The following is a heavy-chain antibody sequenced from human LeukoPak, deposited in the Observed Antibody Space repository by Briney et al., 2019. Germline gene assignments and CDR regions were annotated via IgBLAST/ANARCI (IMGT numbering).Heavy chain of an antibody. D-gene: IGHD6-25*01. CDR3: ARDSARGAFDI. V-gene: IGHV4-38-2*02. CDR1: GYSISSGYY. J-gene: IGHJ3*02. CDR2: IYHSGST. Sequence: PSETLSLTCTVSGYSISSGYYWGWIRQPPGKGLEWIGGIYHSGSTYYNPSLKSRVTISVDTSKNQFSLKLSSVTAADTAVYYCARDSARGAFDIWGQGTMVTVSS.